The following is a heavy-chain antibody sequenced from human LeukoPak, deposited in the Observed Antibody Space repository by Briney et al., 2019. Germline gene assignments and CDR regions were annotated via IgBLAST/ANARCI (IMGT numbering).Heavy chain of an antibody. J-gene: IGHJ4*02. CDR1: GGSISGYY. CDR3: ARDFCSDGSCYSYFHY. D-gene: IGHD2-15*01. Sequence: PSETLSLTCSVSGGSISGYYWSWIRQPPGKGLEWIGYIYSTGGTNYNPSLKSRVIISLVTSKNQFSLGLSSVTAADTAVYYCARDFCSDGSCYSYFHYWGQGILVTVSS. V-gene: IGHV4-59*01. CDR2: IYSTGGT.